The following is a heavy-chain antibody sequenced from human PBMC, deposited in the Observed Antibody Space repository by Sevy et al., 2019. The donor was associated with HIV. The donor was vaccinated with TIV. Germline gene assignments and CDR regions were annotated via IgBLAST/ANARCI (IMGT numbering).Heavy chain of an antibody. CDR1: AGTLTSYY. CDR2: IYYSGIT. J-gene: IGHJ4*02. D-gene: IGHD3-3*01. V-gene: IGHV4-59*01. CDR3: ARAGSGYFMFDY. Sequence: SETLSLSCTVSAGTLTSYYWCWIRPAPGKGLEWVGCIYYSGITNYNPSLKSRVTISVDTARKEVYLNLKSVTGADTAVYCCARAGSGYFMFDYWGQGALVTVSS.